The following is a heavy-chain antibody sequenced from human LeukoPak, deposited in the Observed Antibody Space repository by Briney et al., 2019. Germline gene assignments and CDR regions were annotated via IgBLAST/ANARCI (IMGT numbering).Heavy chain of an antibody. CDR2: IKHSGST. Sequence: PETLSLTCIVSGGSLSSSSYYWGWTRHPPGKGLEWLGEIKHSGSTNYNPYLQSRVSISVDASKNQYYLRLSYVTGADTAVYYGARGPPLSYDGTGYYVFDSWGQGTLVTVSS. J-gene: IGHJ4*02. V-gene: IGHV4-39*07. CDR3: ARGPPLSYDGTGYYVFDS. CDR1: GGSLSSSSYY. D-gene: IGHD3-22*01.